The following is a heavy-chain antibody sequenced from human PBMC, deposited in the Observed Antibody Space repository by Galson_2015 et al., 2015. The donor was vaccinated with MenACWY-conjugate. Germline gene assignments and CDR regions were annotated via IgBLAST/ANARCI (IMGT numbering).Heavy chain of an antibody. CDR1: GFTFSNYW. J-gene: IGHJ4*02. V-gene: IGHV3-74*01. D-gene: IGHD4-23*01. Sequence: SLRLSCAASGFTFSNYWMHWVRQVPGKGLVWVSRINSDGSTISYADSVKGRFTISRDNAKNTLYLQMNSLRAEDTAVYYCARGFGGFHPLDSWGQGTLVTVSS. CDR3: ARGFGGFHPLDS. CDR2: INSDGSTI.